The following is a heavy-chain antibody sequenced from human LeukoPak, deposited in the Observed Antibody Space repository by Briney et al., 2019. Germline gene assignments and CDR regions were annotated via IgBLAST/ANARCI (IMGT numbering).Heavy chain of an antibody. Sequence: PSETLSLTCTVSGGSISSGGYYWSWIRQHPGKGLEWIGYIYYSGSTYYNPSLKSRVTISVDRSKNQFSLKLSSVTAADTAVYYCARLNSYPYYYDSSGYYFDYWGQGTLVTVSS. CDR1: GGSISSGGYY. CDR2: IYYSGST. D-gene: IGHD3-22*01. CDR3: ARLNSYPYYYDSSGYYFDY. J-gene: IGHJ4*02. V-gene: IGHV4-31*03.